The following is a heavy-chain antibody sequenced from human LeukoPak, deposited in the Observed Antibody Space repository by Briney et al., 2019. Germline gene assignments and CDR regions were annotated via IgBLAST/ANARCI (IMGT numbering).Heavy chain of an antibody. D-gene: IGHD2-21*02. J-gene: IGHJ3*02. CDR1: GGTFSSYT. CDR3: ARMREVVVVTSPDAFDI. Sequence: GSSVKVSCKASGGTFSSYTISWVRQAPGQGLEWMGRIIPILGIANYAQKFQGRVTITADKSTSTAYMELSSLRSEDTAVYYCARMREVVVVTSPDAFDIWGQGTMVTVSS. CDR2: IIPILGIA. V-gene: IGHV1-69*02.